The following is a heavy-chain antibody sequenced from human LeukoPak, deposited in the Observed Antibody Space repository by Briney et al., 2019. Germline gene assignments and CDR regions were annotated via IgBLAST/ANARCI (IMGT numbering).Heavy chain of an antibody. J-gene: IGHJ3*02. CDR1: GGTFSSYA. D-gene: IGHD3-22*01. CDR3: ARESADYYDSSGYCCAFDI. Sequence: SVKVSCKASGGTFSSYATSWVRQAPGQGLEWMGGIIPIFGTANYAQKFQGRVTITADESTSTAYMELSSLRSEDTAVYYCARESADYYDSSGYCCAFDIWGQGTMVTVSS. V-gene: IGHV1-69*01. CDR2: IIPIFGTA.